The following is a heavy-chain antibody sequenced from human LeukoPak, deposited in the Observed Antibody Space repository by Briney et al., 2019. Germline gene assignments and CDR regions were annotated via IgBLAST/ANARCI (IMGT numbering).Heavy chain of an antibody. CDR1: GFTLSSYG. Sequence: PGGSLRLSCAASGFTLSSYGMHWVRQAPGKGLEWVAVISYDGSNKYYADSVKGRSTISRDNSKNTLYLQMNSLRAEDTAVYYCAKDRDGAFDIWGQGTMVTVSS. CDR2: ISYDGSNK. CDR3: AKDRDGAFDI. J-gene: IGHJ3*02. D-gene: IGHD3-10*01. V-gene: IGHV3-30*18.